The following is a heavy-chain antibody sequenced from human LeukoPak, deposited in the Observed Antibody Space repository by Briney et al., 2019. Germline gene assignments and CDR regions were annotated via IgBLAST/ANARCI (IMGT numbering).Heavy chain of an antibody. V-gene: IGHV3-21*01. J-gene: IGHJ4*02. CDR3: AKGRGYYDSSGYPQYLDY. CDR1: GFIFETYN. D-gene: IGHD3-22*01. CDR2: ISRSGSYI. Sequence: PGGSLRLSCVASGFIFETYNMHWVRQAPGKGLEWVSSISRSGSYIYYADSVKGRFTISRDNSKNTLYLQMNSLRAEDTAVYYCAKGRGYYDSSGYPQYLDYWGQGTLVTVSS.